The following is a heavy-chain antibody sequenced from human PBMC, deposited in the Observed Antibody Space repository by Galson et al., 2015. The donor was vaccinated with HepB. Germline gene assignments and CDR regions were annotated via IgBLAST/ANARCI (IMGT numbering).Heavy chain of an antibody. CDR1: GGTFSSYA. V-gene: IGHV1-69*01. Sequence: CKASGGTFSSYAISWVRQAPGQGLEWMGGIIPIFGTANYAQKFQGRVTITADESTSTAYMELSSLRSEDTAVYYCASTIVVVPAATYYYYYYGMDVWGQGTTVTVSS. D-gene: IGHD2-2*01. J-gene: IGHJ6*02. CDR3: ASTIVVVPAATYYYYYYGMDV. CDR2: IIPIFGTA.